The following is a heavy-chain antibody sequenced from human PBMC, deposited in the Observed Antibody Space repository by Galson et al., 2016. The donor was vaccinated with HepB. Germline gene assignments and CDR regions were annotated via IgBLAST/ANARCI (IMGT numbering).Heavy chain of an antibody. V-gene: IGHV5-51*01. Sequence: QSGAEVKKPGESLKISCQASGYSFISTWIGWVRQMPGRGLEWMGIIYPGTSGTVYNPSFRGQVTLSADASTNTAYLHWGSLTASDTAMYYCARRVIMGEPDYWGQGTLVTVSS. CDR3: ARRVIMGEPDY. J-gene: IGHJ4*02. CDR2: IYPGTSGT. D-gene: IGHD1-26*01. CDR1: GYSFISTW.